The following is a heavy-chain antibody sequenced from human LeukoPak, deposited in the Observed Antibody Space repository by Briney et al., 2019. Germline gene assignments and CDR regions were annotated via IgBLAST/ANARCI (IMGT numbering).Heavy chain of an antibody. CDR3: AKDAGPQQLVFFDS. D-gene: IGHD6-6*01. J-gene: IGHJ4*02. V-gene: IGHV3-23*01. CDR2: ISADGSNI. Sequence: GGSLRLSCAASGFTFSSYAMSWVRQAPGQGLEWVSTISADGSNIHQADSVKGRFTISRDNSGGTLYLQMNSLRAEDTAIYYCAKDAGPQQLVFFDSWGQGTLVAVSS. CDR1: GFTFSSYA.